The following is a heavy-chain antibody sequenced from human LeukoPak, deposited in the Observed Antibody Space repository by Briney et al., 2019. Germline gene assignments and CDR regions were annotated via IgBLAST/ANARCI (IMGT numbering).Heavy chain of an antibody. V-gene: IGHV1-3*01. CDR1: GYTFTSYA. CDR2: INAGNGNT. Sequence: ASVKVSCKASGYTFTSYAMHWVRQAPGQRLEWMGWINAGNGNTKYSRKFQGRVTITRDTSASTAYMELSSLRSEDTAVYYCASDHVDTAMVTTDYWGQGTLVTVSS. J-gene: IGHJ4*02. CDR3: ASDHVDTAMVTTDY. D-gene: IGHD5-18*01.